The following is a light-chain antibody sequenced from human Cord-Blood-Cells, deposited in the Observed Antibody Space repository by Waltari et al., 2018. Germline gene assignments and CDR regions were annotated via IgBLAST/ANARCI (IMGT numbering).Light chain of an antibody. CDR3: SSYTSSSTLV. V-gene: IGLV2-14*01. J-gene: IGLJ1*01. CDR1: SSDVRGYNY. CDR2: DVS. Sequence: QSALTQPASVSGSPGQSITISCTGTSSDVRGYNYFSCYQQHPGKAPKLMIYDVSNRPSGVSNRFSGSKSGNTASLTISGLQAEDEADYYCSSYTSSSTLVFGTGTKVTVL.